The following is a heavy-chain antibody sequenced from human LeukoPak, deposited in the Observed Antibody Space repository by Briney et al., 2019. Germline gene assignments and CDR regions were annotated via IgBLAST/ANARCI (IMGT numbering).Heavy chain of an antibody. CDR3: AKEIYGDSTGGRLQH. D-gene: IGHD4-17*01. J-gene: IGHJ1*01. Sequence: GGSLRLSCAASGFTFSSYAMSWVRQAPGKGLEWVSVISGSGGSTYYADSVKGRFTISRDNSKNTLYLQMNSLRAEDTAVYYCAKEIYGDSTGGRLQHWGQGTLVTVSS. CDR1: GFTFSSYA. CDR2: ISGSGGST. V-gene: IGHV3-23*01.